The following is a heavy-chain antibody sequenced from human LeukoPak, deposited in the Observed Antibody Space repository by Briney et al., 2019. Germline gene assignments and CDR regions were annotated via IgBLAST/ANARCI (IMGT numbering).Heavy chain of an antibody. D-gene: IGHD5-18*01. Sequence: ASVKVSCKASGYTFTSYGISWVRQAPGQGLEWMGWISAYNGNTNYAQKLQGRVTMTTDTSTSTAYMELRSLRSDDTAVYYCARTPLRGYSYGYGLLDRYFDYWGQGTLVTVSS. CDR3: ARTPLRGYSYGYGLLDRYFDY. V-gene: IGHV1-18*01. CDR1: GYTFTSYG. CDR2: ISAYNGNT. J-gene: IGHJ4*02.